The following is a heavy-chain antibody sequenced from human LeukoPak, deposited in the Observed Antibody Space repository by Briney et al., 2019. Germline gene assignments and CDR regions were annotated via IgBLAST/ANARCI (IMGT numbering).Heavy chain of an antibody. CDR2: TYTSGST. CDR3: AREGHDYYDSSGYYGRNWFDP. Sequence: SETLSLTCTVSGGSISSGSYSWSWIRQPAGKGLEWIGRTYTSGSTNYNPSRKSRVTISVDTSKNQFSLKLSSVTAADTAVYYCAREGHDYYDSSGYYGRNWFDPWGQGTLVTVSS. J-gene: IGHJ5*02. V-gene: IGHV4-61*02. D-gene: IGHD3-22*01. CDR1: GGSISSGSYS.